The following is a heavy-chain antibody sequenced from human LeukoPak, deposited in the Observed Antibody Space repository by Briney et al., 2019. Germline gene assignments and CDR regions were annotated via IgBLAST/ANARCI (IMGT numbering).Heavy chain of an antibody. CDR2: FDPEDGET. D-gene: IGHD3-3*01. Sequence: ASVKVSCKASGYTFTSYGISWVRQAPGKGLEWMGGFDPEDGETIYAQKFQGRVTMTEDTSTDTAYMELSSLRSEDTAVYYCATRGYQEWGYFDYWGQGTLVTVSS. J-gene: IGHJ4*02. V-gene: IGHV1-24*01. CDR3: ATRGYQEWGYFDY. CDR1: GYTFTSYG.